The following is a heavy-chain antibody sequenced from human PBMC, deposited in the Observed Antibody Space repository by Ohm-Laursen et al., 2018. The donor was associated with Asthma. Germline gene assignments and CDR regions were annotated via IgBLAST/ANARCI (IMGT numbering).Heavy chain of an antibody. J-gene: IGHJ5*02. Sequence: SLRLSCAASGFTFSSYGMHWVRQAPGKGLEWVAVISYDGSNKYYADSVKGRFTISRDNSKNTLYLQMNSLRAEDTAVYYCARAFYDILTGYSHNWFDPWGQGTLVTVSS. CDR2: ISYDGSNK. V-gene: IGHV3-30*03. CDR3: ARAFYDILTGYSHNWFDP. D-gene: IGHD3-9*01. CDR1: GFTFSSYG.